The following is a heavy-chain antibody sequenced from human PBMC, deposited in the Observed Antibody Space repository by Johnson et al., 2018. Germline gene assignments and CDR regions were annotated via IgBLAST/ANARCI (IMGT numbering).Heavy chain of an antibody. Sequence: EVQLVESGGDLVQPGGSLRLSCTASGFTFSSSWMHWVRQAPGKGLVWVSRISSDGTATTYADSVKGRFTISRDNAKNTLYLQMNSLRAEDTAVYYCAKPKYTSGSFDCWGQGTLVTVSS. J-gene: IGHJ4*02. CDR2: ISSDGTAT. CDR3: AKPKYTSGSFDC. CDR1: GFTFSSSW. V-gene: IGHV3-74*03. D-gene: IGHD3-22*01.